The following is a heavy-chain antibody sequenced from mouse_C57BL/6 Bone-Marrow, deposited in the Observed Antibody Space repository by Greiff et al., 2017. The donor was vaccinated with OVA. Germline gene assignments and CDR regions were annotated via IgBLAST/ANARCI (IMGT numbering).Heavy chain of an antibody. V-gene: IGHV1-76*01. Sequence: VKLMESGAELVRPGASVKLSCKASGYTFTDYYISWVKQRPGQGLEWIARIYPGSGNIYYPETLKGKATLTADKSSSTAYMQLSSLTSDDSAVNFCARTERLRDYFDYWGQGTTLTVSS. D-gene: IGHD2-2*01. CDR1: GYTFTDYY. J-gene: IGHJ2*01. CDR2: IYPGSGNI. CDR3: ARTERLRDYFDY.